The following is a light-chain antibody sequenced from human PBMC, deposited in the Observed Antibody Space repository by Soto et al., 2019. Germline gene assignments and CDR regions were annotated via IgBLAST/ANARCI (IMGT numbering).Light chain of an antibody. Sequence: EIVLTQSPATLSLSPGQRATLSCRASQSVKTFLVWYQHRPGQAPRVLIYDASHRAPGIPARFSGSGSGTDFTLTISSLEPEDAALYYCQQRSNWPPITFGQGTRLENK. V-gene: IGKV3-11*01. CDR3: QQRSNWPPIT. J-gene: IGKJ5*01. CDR2: DAS. CDR1: QSVKTF.